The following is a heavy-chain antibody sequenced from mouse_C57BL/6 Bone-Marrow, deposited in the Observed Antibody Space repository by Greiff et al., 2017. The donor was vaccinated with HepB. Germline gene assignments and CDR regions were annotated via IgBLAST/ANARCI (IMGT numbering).Heavy chain of an antibody. Sequence: VQLKQSGAELARPGASVKLSCKASGHTFTSYGISWVKQRTGQGLEWIGECYPRSGNTYHNEKFKGNATLTADKSSSTAYMELRSLTSEDSAVYFGAREGDYYGSSYRVDYWGQGTTLTVSS. V-gene: IGHV1-81*01. J-gene: IGHJ2*01. CDR3: AREGDYYGSSYRVDY. CDR1: GHTFTSYG. D-gene: IGHD1-1*01. CDR2: CYPRSGNT.